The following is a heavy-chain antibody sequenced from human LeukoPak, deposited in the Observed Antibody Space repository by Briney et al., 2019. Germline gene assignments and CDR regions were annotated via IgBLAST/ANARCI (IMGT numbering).Heavy chain of an antibody. CDR3: ARVRIAAAGSFDY. CDR2: IYYSGST. V-gene: IGHV4-39*07. Sequence: SETLSLTCTVSGGSLSSSSYYWGWIRQPPGKGLEWIGSIYYSGSTYYNPSLKSRVTISVDTSKNQFSLKLSSVTAADTAEYYCARVRIAAAGSFDYWGQGTLVTVSS. D-gene: IGHD6-13*01. J-gene: IGHJ4*02. CDR1: GGSLSSSSYY.